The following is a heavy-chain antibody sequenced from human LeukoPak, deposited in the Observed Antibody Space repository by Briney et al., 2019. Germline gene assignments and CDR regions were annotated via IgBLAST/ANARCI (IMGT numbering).Heavy chain of an antibody. J-gene: IGHJ5*02. CDR1: GGSISSGDYY. Sequence: SQTLSLTCTVSGGSISSGDYYWSWIRQPPGKGLEWIGYIYYSGSTYYNPSLKSRVTISVDTSKNQFSLKLSSVTAADTAVYYCARAAAGIGVLNWFDPWGQGTLVTVSS. CDR2: IYYSGST. D-gene: IGHD6-13*01. V-gene: IGHV4-30-4*08. CDR3: ARAAAGIGVLNWFDP.